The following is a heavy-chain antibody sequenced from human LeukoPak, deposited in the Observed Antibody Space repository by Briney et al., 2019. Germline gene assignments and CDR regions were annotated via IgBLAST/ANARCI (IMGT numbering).Heavy chain of an antibody. CDR3: ARDGQTQDYNWSPTDY. D-gene: IGHD1-20*01. CDR1: GYTFGTHW. J-gene: IGHJ4*02. CDR2: INPSGDFR. V-gene: IGHV1-46*01. Sequence: GASVKVSCKASGYTFGTHWMHWVRQAPGQGLEWMGIINPSGDFRSYAQKFQGRITVTRDMSTRTVYMELSDLRPEDTAVYYCARDGQTQDYNWSPTDYWGQGTLVTVSS.